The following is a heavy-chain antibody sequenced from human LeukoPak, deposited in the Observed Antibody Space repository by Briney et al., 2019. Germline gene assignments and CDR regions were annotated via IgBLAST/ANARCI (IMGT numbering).Heavy chain of an antibody. V-gene: IGHV4-59*12. CDR2: VYDSGST. CDR1: GGSISSYY. J-gene: IGHJ6*02. Sequence: SETLSLTCIVSGGSISSYYWSWIRQPPGKGLEWIGCVYDSGSTKYNPSVKSRVTISVDTSKNQFSLKLSSVTAADTAVYYCARGGYSSSADVWGQGTTVTVSS. D-gene: IGHD6-13*01. CDR3: ARGGYSSSADV.